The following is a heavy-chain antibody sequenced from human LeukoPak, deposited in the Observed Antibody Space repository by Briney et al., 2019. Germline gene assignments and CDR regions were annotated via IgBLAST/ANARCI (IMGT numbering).Heavy chain of an antibody. V-gene: IGHV4-59*11. CDR1: DDSFSSHY. Sequence: SETLSLTCAVSDDSFSSHYWTWIRQPPGKGLEWIGYISYIGSTNYNPSLKSRDTISIDTSKNQFSLKLRSVTAADTAVYYCARDLVTVTKGFDIWGQGTMVSVSS. D-gene: IGHD4-17*01. J-gene: IGHJ3*02. CDR2: ISYIGST. CDR3: ARDLVTVTKGFDI.